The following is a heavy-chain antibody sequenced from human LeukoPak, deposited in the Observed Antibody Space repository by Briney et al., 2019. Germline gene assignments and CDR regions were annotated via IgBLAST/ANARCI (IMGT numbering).Heavy chain of an antibody. Sequence: PGGSLRLSCAASGFTFDDYAMHWVRQAPGKGLEWVSGISWNSGSIGYADSVKGRFTISRDNAKNSLYLQMNSLRAEDTASYYCAKVSPDYCSSTSCYMGNFDYWGQGTLVTVSS. D-gene: IGHD2-2*02. J-gene: IGHJ4*02. V-gene: IGHV3-9*01. CDR3: AKVSPDYCSSTSCYMGNFDY. CDR2: ISWNSGSI. CDR1: GFTFDDYA.